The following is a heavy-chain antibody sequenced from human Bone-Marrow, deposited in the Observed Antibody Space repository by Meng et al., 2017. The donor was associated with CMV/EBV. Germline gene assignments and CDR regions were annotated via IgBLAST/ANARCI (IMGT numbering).Heavy chain of an antibody. CDR2: ISSSSTI. D-gene: IGHD2-15*01. Sequence: GESLKISCAASGFTFSDYYMNWVRQAPGKGLEWVSSISSSSTIYYADSMKGRFTISRDNAKNSLYLQMNSLRADDTAVYYCARLGWSSFDSWGQGTLVTVSS. CDR1: GFTFSDYY. CDR3: ARLGWSSFDS. J-gene: IGHJ4*02. V-gene: IGHV3-69-1*01.